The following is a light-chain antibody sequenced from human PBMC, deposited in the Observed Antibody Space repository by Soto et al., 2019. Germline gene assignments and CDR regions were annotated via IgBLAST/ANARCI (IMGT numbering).Light chain of an antibody. CDR3: QQASSFPHP. J-gene: IGKJ3*01. CDR2: PAS. Sequence: DIQMTQSPSTVSASVGDGVTITCRASQPISSWLAWFRQRPGKAPELLIYPASTLHSRVPSRFSGSGSGTDFALTISGLQPEDFATYYCQQASSFPHPFGHGTTVHIK. CDR1: QPISSW. V-gene: IGKV1-12*01.